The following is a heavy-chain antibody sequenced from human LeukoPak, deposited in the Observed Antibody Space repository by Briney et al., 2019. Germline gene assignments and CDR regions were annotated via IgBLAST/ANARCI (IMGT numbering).Heavy chain of an antibody. CDR2: INHSGST. J-gene: IGHJ5*02. V-gene: IGHV4-34*01. Sequence: SETLSLTCAVCGGSFSGYYWSWIRQPPGKGLEWIGEINHSGSTNYNPSLKSRVTISVDTSKNQFSLKLSSVTAADTAVYYCARGPDIVVVPAASGVWFDPWGQGTLVTVSS. D-gene: IGHD2-2*01. CDR1: GGSFSGYY. CDR3: ARGPDIVVVPAASGVWFDP.